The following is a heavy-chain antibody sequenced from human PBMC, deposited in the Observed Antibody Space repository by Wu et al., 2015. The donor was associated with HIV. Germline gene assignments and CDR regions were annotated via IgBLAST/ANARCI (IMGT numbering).Heavy chain of an antibody. CDR3: AREPRAPPPNHDEGNYFDY. CDR1: GYIFTGYF. V-gene: IGHV1-69*01. J-gene: IGHJ4*02. Sequence: QAQLVQSGAEVKKPGASVRVSCKTSGYIFTGYFMHWVRQAPGQGLEWMGWINPMYGTPNCAQNFHGRVTITADESTHTTYMEMSGLRSEDTAVYYCAREPRAPPPNHDEGNYFDYWGQGTLVTVSS. CDR2: INPMYGTP. D-gene: IGHD1-14*01.